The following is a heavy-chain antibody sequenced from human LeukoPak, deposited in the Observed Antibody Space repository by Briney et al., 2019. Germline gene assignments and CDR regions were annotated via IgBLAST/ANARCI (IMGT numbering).Heavy chain of an antibody. CDR2: IRNNGGST. V-gene: IGHV3-23*01. J-gene: IGHJ4*02. D-gene: IGHD1-26*01. Sequence: GASLRLSCAASGFTFSSYAMSWVRQAPGTGLECVSSIRNNGGSTYYADSVKGRFTISRDNSKNTLYLQMNSLRAEDTAVYYCAKYLWETRPRYFDYWGQGTLITVSS. CDR3: AKYLWETRPRYFDY. CDR1: GFTFSSYA.